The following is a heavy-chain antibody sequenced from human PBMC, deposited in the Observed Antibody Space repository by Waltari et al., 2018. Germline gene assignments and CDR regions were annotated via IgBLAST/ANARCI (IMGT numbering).Heavy chain of an antibody. CDR3: ARGHGYYDFWSGYYRGSSYFDY. Sequence: QVQLQQWGAGLLKPSENLSLTCAVYGGSFSGYYWSWIRQPTGKGLEWIGEINHGGSPNSNPSLNSRVTISVDTSKNQFSLKLSSVTAADTAVYYCARGHGYYDFWSGYYRGSSYFDYWGQGTLVTVSS. J-gene: IGHJ4*02. CDR2: INHGGSP. V-gene: IGHV4-34*01. CDR1: GGSFSGYY. D-gene: IGHD3-3*01.